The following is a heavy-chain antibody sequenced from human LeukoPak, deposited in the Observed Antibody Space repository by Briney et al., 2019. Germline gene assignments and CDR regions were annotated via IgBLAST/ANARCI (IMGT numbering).Heavy chain of an antibody. D-gene: IGHD1-26*01. Sequence: GGSLRLSCAASGFTFSSYGMSWVRQAPGKGLEWVSSISSSSSYIYYADSVKGRFTISRDNAKNSLFLQMNSLRAEDTAVYFCARATWDPNYYYYMDVWGKGTTVTISS. CDR1: GFTFSSYG. J-gene: IGHJ6*03. V-gene: IGHV3-21*01. CDR3: ARATWDPNYYYYMDV. CDR2: ISSSSSYI.